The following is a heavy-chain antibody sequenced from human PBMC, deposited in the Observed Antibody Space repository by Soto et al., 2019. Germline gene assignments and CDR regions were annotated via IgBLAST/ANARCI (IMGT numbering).Heavy chain of an antibody. J-gene: IGHJ6*03. CDR1: GFTFSSYS. D-gene: IGHD3-3*01. V-gene: IGHV3-21*01. CDR2: ISSSSSYI. CDR3: ARGPYYDFWSGYYADYYYYYYMDV. Sequence: GGSLRLSCAASGFTFSSYSMNWVRQAPGKGLEWVSSISSSSSYIYYADSVKGRFTISRDNAKNSLYLQMNSLRAEDTAVYYCARGPYYDFWSGYYADYYYYYYMDVWGKGTTVTVSS.